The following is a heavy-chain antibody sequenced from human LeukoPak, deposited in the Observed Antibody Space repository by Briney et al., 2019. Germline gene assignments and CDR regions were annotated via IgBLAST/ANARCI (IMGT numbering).Heavy chain of an antibody. CDR2: ISGSGGST. CDR3: AKAPVYDFWSGYLIVFDY. V-gene: IGHV3-23*01. D-gene: IGHD3-3*01. J-gene: IGHJ4*02. Sequence: GGSLRLSCAASGFTFSSYAMSWVRQAPGRGLEWVSAISGSGGSTYYADSVKGRFTISRDNSKNTLYLQMNSLRAEDTAVYYCAKAPVYDFWSGYLIVFDYWGQGTLVTVSS. CDR1: GFTFSSYA.